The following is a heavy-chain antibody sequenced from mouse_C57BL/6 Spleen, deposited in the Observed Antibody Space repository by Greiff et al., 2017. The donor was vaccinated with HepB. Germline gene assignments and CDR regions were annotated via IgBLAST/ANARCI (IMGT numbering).Heavy chain of an antibody. CDR1: GYTFTSYW. D-gene: IGHD1-1*01. J-gene: IGHJ1*03. Sequence: QVQLQQPGAELVKPGASVKLSCKASGYTFTSYWMHWVKQRPGQGLEWIGMIHPNSGSTNYNEKFKSKATLTVDKSSSTAYMQLSSLTSEDSAVYYCARGGGSTRYFDVWGTGTTVTVSS. V-gene: IGHV1-64*01. CDR3: ARGGGSTRYFDV. CDR2: IHPNSGST.